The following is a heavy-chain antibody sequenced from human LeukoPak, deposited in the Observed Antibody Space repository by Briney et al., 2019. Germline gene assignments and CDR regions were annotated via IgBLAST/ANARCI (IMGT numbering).Heavy chain of an antibody. CDR3: ARRHSSHFDY. CDR1: GGSISSSNW. CDR2: IYYSGST. Sequence: SETLSLTCAVSGGSISSSNWWSWVRQPPGKGLEWIGYIYYSGSTNYNPSLKSRVTISVDTSKNQFSLKLSSVTAADTAVYYCARRHSSHFDYWGQGTLVTVSS. J-gene: IGHJ4*02. V-gene: IGHV4-4*02.